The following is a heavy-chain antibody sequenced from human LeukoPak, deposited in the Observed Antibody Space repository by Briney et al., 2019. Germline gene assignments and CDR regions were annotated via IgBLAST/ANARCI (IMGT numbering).Heavy chain of an antibody. CDR1: GFTFSSYA. J-gene: IGHJ4*02. CDR3: ARCSRLLGSSGTLDY. Sequence: GGSLRLSCAASGFTFSSYAMSWVRQAPGKGLEWVSAISGSGGSTYYADSVKGRFTISRDNSKNTLYLQMNSLRAEDTAVYYCARCSRLLGSSGTLDYWGQGTLVTVSS. CDR2: ISGSGGST. D-gene: IGHD3-22*01. V-gene: IGHV3-23*01.